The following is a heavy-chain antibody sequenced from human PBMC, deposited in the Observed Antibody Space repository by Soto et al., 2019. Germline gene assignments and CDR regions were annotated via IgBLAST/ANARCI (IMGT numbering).Heavy chain of an antibody. CDR3: APYASAAGIGWFDP. J-gene: IGHJ5*02. Sequence: ASVKVSCKASGGTFSSYAISWVRQAPGQGLEWMGGIIPIFGTANYAQKFQGRVTITADESTSTAYMELSSLRSEDTAVYYCAPYASAAGIGWFDPWGQGTLVTVSS. V-gene: IGHV1-69*13. D-gene: IGHD6-13*01. CDR2: IIPIFGTA. CDR1: GGTFSSYA.